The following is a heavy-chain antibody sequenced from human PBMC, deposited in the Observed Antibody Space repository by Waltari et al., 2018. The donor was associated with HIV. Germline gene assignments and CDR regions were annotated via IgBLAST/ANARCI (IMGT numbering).Heavy chain of an antibody. CDR1: GGSFSGYY. J-gene: IGHJ3*02. V-gene: IGHV4-34*01. D-gene: IGHD2-15*01. CDR3: ARKGGPQPSYCSGGSCYVAFDI. Sequence: QVQLQQWGAGLLKPSETLSLTCAVYGGSFSGYYWSWIRQPPGKGREWIGEINHRGSTNYNPSLKSRVTISVDTSKNQFSLKLSSVTAADTAVYYCARKGGPQPSYCSGGSCYVAFDIWGQGTMVTVSS. CDR2: INHRGST.